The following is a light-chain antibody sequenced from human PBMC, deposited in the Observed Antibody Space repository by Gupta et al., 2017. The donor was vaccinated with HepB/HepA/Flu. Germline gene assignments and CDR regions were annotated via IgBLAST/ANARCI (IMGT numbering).Light chain of an antibody. CDR1: QSISSY. CDR2: AAS. V-gene: IGKV1-39*01. CDR3: QQSDSTPPYT. J-gene: IGKJ2*01. Sequence: DIQMTQSPSSLSASVGDRVTITCRASQSISSYLNWYQQKPGKAPKLLIYAASSWQSGVPSGFSGSGSGTDFTLTISSRQPEDFATYYCQQSDSTPPYTFGQGTKLEIK.